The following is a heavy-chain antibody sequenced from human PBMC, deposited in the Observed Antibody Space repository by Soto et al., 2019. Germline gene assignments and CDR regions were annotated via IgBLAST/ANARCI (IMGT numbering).Heavy chain of an antibody. CDR1: GGSISSGGYY. J-gene: IGHJ6*02. CDR3: ARAQYYDFWSGYYKGGYYYYGMDV. Sequence: SETLSLTCTVSGGSISSGGYYWSWIRQHPGKGLEWIGYIYYSGSTYYNPSLKSRVTISVDTSKNQFSLKLSSVAAADTAVYYCARAQYYDFWSGYYKGGYYYYGMDVWGQGTTVTVSS. V-gene: IGHV4-31*03. D-gene: IGHD3-3*01. CDR2: IYYSGST.